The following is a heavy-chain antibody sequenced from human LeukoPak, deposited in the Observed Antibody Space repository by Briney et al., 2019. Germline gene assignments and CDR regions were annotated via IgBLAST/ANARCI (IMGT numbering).Heavy chain of an antibody. J-gene: IGHJ4*02. Sequence: SETLSLTCTVSGGSISSYYWSWIRQPPGKGLEWIGYVYYSGSTNYNPSLKSRVTISVDTSKNQFSLKLSSVTAADTAVYYCARATAMALYYFDYWGQGTLVTVSS. V-gene: IGHV4-59*01. D-gene: IGHD5-18*01. CDR2: VYYSGST. CDR3: ARATAMALYYFDY. CDR1: GGSISSYY.